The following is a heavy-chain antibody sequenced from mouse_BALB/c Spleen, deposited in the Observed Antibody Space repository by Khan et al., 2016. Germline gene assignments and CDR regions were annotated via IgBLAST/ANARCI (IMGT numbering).Heavy chain of an antibody. CDR3: ARSGIVMDY. D-gene: IGHD4-1*01. J-gene: IGHJ4*01. Sequence: EVELVESGGGLVQPGGSLRLSCATSGFTFTDDYMSWVRQPPGKALEWLGFIRNKANGYTTEYSASVEGRFTISRDHSQSILYLQMNTLRTEDSATYYCARSGIVMDYWGQGTSVTVSS. CDR1: GFTFTDDY. CDR2: IRNKANGYTT. V-gene: IGHV7-3*02.